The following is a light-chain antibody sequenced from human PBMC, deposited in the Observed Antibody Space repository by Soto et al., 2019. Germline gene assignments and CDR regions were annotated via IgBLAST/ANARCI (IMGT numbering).Light chain of an antibody. CDR1: QGISSG. CDR2: DAS. J-gene: IGKJ1*01. V-gene: IGKV1-5*01. Sequence: DIQMTKSPSYVSASVGARVTITCRASQGISSGLAWYQQKPGKAPKLLIYDASSVGSGVPSRFSGSGSATEFTLTISSLQPDDFATYYCQQYNNYWTFGQGTKGDI. CDR3: QQYNNYWT.